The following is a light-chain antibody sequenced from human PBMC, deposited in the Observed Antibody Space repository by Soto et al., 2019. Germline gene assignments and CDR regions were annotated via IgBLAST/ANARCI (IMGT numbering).Light chain of an antibody. V-gene: IGKV3D-20*02. J-gene: IGKJ5*01. CDR2: GIS. CDR1: QSVNSNY. CDR3: QQRSNWPPIT. Sequence: EIVMTQSPATLSVSPVERATLSCMASQSVNSNYLAWYQQKPGQAPRLLMYGISRRATGIPDRFSGSGSGTDFTLTITRLEPEDFAVYYCQQRSNWPPITFGQGTRLEIK.